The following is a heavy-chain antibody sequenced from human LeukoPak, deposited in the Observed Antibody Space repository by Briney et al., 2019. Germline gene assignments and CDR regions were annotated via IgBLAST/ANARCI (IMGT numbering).Heavy chain of an antibody. CDR1: GGSISSGSYY. J-gene: IGHJ3*02. Sequence: SETLSLTCTVSGGSISSGSYYWSWIRQPAGKGLEWTGRIYTSGSTNYNPSLKSRVTISVDTSKNQFSLKLSSVTAADTAVYYCARDQCSSTSCSYHDAFDIWGQGTMVTVSS. CDR3: ARDQCSSTSCSYHDAFDI. V-gene: IGHV4-61*02. CDR2: IYTSGST. D-gene: IGHD2-2*01.